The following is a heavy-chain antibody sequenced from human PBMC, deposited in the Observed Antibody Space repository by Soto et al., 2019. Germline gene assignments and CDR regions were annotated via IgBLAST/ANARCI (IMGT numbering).Heavy chain of an antibody. CDR2: IIPIFGTA. V-gene: IGHV1-69*13. Sequence: RASVKVSCKASGGTFSSYAISWVRQAPGQGLEWMGGIIPIFGTANYAQKFQGRVTITADESTSTAYMELSSLRSEDTAVYYCARDLGYPPGYWGQGTLVTVSS. D-gene: IGHD5-18*01. J-gene: IGHJ4*02. CDR3: ARDLGYPPGY. CDR1: GGTFSSYA.